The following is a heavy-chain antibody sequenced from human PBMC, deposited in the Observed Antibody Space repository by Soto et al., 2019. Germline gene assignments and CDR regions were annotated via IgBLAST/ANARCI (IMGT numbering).Heavy chain of an antibody. CDR3: ARDRDGYKDFDS. D-gene: IGHD5-12*01. V-gene: IGHV4-59*01. CDR2: VYYSGVT. J-gene: IGHJ4*02. CDR1: GDSISPYY. Sequence: QVQLQESGPGLVKPSETLSLTCTVSGDSISPYYWSWIRQPPGKGLEWIGYVYYSGVTSYNPSLRSRVTISVDTSKHQFSLKLSSVIAADTAMYYCARDRDGYKDFDSWGQGTLVTVSS.